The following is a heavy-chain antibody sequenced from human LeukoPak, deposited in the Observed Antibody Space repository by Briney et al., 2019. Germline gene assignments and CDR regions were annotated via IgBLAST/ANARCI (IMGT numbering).Heavy chain of an antibody. D-gene: IGHD4-17*01. CDR3: ARQIQTAVTTSRFDF. Sequence: SETLSLTCAVSGYSIRSGYYWGWIRQPPGKGLEWIGSVYHSGTIHYNPSLKSRVTMSVDTSTNQFSLNLSSVTAADTAMYYCARQIQTAVTTSRFDFWGQGTLVTVSS. CDR1: GYSIRSGYY. V-gene: IGHV4-38-2*01. CDR2: VYHSGTI. J-gene: IGHJ4*02.